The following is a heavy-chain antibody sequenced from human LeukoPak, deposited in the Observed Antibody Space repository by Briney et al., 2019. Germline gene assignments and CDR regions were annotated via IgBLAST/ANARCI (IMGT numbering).Heavy chain of an antibody. D-gene: IGHD3-22*01. CDR1: GGSISSSSYY. J-gene: IGHJ3*02. Sequence: SETLSLTCTVSGGSISSSSYYWGWIRQPPGKGLECIGSMFHSGSTYYNPSLKSRVTISVDTSKNQFSLKLSSVTAADTAVYYCARANYYDTSGYSRGAFDIWGQGTMATVSS. CDR3: ARANYYDTSGYSRGAFDI. CDR2: MFHSGST. V-gene: IGHV4-39*07.